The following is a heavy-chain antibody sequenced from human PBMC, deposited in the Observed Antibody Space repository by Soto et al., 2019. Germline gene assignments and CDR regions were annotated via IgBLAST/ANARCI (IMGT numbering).Heavy chain of an antibody. CDR2: ISGSGGST. J-gene: IGHJ6*02. CDR1: GFTFSSSA. V-gene: IGHV3-23*01. D-gene: IGHD3-3*01. Sequence: GGSLRLSCAASGFTFSSSAMSWVRQAPGKGLEWVSAISGSGGSTYYADSVKGRLTISRDNPKNTLYLQMNSLRAEDTAVYYCAKGPTIFGVVIIPDYYYGMYVWGQGTTVTVYS. CDR3: AKGPTIFGVVIIPDYYYGMYV.